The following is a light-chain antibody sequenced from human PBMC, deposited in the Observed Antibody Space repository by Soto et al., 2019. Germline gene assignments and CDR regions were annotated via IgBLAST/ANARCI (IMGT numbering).Light chain of an antibody. CDR1: SGHSTYA. V-gene: IGLV4-69*02. CDR3: QTWGTGKV. J-gene: IGLJ2*01. Sequence: QSVLTQSPSASASLGASVKLTCTLSSGHSTYAIAWHQQQPQNGPRYLMKLNNDGSHSKGDGIPDRFSGSSSGAERYLTISSLQSEDEADYYCQTWGTGKVFGGGTKLTVL. CDR2: LNNDGSH.